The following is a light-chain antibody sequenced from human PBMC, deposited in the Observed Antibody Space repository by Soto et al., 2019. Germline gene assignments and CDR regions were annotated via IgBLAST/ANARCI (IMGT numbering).Light chain of an antibody. CDR1: QSVSSN. V-gene: IGKV3-15*01. J-gene: IGKJ4*01. CDR2: GAS. CDR3: QQYNNWPPLT. Sequence: EIVMTQSPATLSVSPGERATLSCRASQSVSSNLAWYQQKPGQAPRLLIYGASTRATGIPARFSGSGSGTEFTLPISSLQSEDFAVDYCQQYNNWPPLTFGGGTKVEIK.